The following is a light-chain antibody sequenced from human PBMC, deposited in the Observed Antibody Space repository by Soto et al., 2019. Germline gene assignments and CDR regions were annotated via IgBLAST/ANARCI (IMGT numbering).Light chain of an antibody. J-gene: IGLJ1*01. CDR2: EVN. V-gene: IGLV2-8*01. Sequence: QSALTQPPSVSGSPGQSVTISCTGTSSDVGGYNYVSWYQQYPGKVPKLMVYEVNKRPSGVPDRFSGSKSGNTASLTVSGLQADDEADYYCTSYAGGNNVFGTGTKVTVL. CDR1: SSDVGGYNY. CDR3: TSYAGGNNV.